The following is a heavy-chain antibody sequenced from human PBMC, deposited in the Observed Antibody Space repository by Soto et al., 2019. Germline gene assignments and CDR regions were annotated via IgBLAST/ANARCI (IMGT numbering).Heavy chain of an antibody. D-gene: IGHD5-12*01. J-gene: IGHJ6*03. CDR1: GFTFSSYA. Sequence: GGSLRLCCAASGFTFSSYAMHWVRQAPGKGLEYVSAISSNGGSTYYANSVKGRFTISRDNSKNTLYLQMGSLRAEDMAVYYCARDSGSSSRRYYYYMDVWGKGTTVTVSS. CDR3: ARDSGSSSRRYYYYMDV. V-gene: IGHV3-64*01. CDR2: ISSNGGST.